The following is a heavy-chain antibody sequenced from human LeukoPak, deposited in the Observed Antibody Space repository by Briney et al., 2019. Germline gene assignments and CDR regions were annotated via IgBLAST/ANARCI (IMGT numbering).Heavy chain of an antibody. J-gene: IGHJ4*02. Sequence: GGSLRLSCAASGFTFSSYSMNWVRQAPGKGLEWVSSIISSSSYIYYADSVKGRFTISRDNAKNSLYLQMNSLRAEDTAVYYCARGTTVTTGANFDYWGQGTLVTVSS. V-gene: IGHV3-21*01. CDR3: ARGTTVTTGANFDY. CDR2: IISSSSYI. D-gene: IGHD4-17*01. CDR1: GFTFSSYS.